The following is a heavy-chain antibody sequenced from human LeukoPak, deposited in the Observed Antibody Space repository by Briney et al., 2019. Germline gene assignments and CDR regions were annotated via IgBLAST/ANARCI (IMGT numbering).Heavy chain of an antibody. CDR2: MNPNSGNT. Sequence: PSVKVSCKASGYTFTSYDINWVRQATGQGLEWMGWMNPNSGNTGYAQKFQGRVTMTRNTSISTAYMELSSLRPEDTAVYYCARERDRAYSSLDYWGQGTLVTVSS. V-gene: IGHV1-8*01. D-gene: IGHD6-13*01. CDR3: ARERDRAYSSLDY. CDR1: GYTFTSYD. J-gene: IGHJ4*02.